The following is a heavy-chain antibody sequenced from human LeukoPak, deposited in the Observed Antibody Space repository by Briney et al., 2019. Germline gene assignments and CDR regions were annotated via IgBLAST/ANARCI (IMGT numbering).Heavy chain of an antibody. Sequence: GGSLRLSCAASGFTFSGYAMTWVRQAPGKGLEWVSNISGSGGTTYYADYVRGRVTISRDTSGNTLYLQRNSLRAEDTAGHYCAKDCKTRNQKFDAWGQGTLVTVSS. CDR1: GFTFSGYA. D-gene: IGHD1-14*01. J-gene: IGHJ5*02. CDR2: ISGSGGTT. CDR3: AKDCKTRNQKFDA. V-gene: IGHV3-23*01.